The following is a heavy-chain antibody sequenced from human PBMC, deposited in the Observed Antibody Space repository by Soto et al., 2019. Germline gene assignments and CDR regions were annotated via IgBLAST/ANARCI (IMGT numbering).Heavy chain of an antibody. Sequence: QVQLVQSGTEVKKPGASVKVSCKASGFTFTDYYMNWVRQAPGQGLEWMGWINPNTGGTYYAQKFQGRVTMTRDTSITTAYMELSRLRSDDTAVYYCARDAGYCSGGSCQLTSWFDPWGQGTLVTVSS. J-gene: IGHJ5*02. V-gene: IGHV1-2*02. D-gene: IGHD2-15*01. CDR1: GFTFTDYY. CDR2: INPNTGGT. CDR3: ARDAGYCSGGSCQLTSWFDP.